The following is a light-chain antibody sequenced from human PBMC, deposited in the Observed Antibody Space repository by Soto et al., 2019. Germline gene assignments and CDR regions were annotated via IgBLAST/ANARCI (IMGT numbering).Light chain of an antibody. CDR2: DAS. Sequence: EVVLTQSPATLSLSPGQRATLSCRASQGVSSYLAWYQQNPGQAPRLLIFDASNRATGIPARFSGSGSGTDFTLTISSLEPEDFAVDYCQQRYSWPLTFGQGTRLDIK. CDR3: QQRYSWPLT. CDR1: QGVSSY. V-gene: IGKV3D-11*01. J-gene: IGKJ5*01.